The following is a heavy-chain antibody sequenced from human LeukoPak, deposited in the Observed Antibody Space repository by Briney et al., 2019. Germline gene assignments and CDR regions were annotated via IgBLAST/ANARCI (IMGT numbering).Heavy chain of an antibody. V-gene: IGHV3-53*04. D-gene: IGHD3-10*01. J-gene: IGHJ4*02. CDR2: IYSGGTT. CDR1: GFTVSTNC. CDR3: ARESRGPSLDY. Sequence: PGGSLRLSCAASGFTVSTNCMTWVRQAPGKGLEWVSTIYSGGTTYYADSVMGRFTISRHNSRNTLYLQMNSLRAEDTAVYYCARESRGPSLDYWGQGTLVTVS.